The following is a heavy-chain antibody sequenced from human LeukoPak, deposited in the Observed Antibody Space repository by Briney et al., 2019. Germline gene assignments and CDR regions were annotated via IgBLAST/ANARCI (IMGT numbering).Heavy chain of an antibody. D-gene: IGHD1-14*01. Sequence: ASVKVSCKASGYTFTSYGISWVRQAPGQGLEWMGWISAYNGNTNYAQKLQGRVTMTTDTPTTTAYMELSSLTSDDTAVYFCARAITRATTFPFEHWGQGTLVTVSS. V-gene: IGHV1-18*01. J-gene: IGHJ1*01. CDR1: GYTFTSYG. CDR3: ARAITRATTFPFEH. CDR2: ISAYNGNT.